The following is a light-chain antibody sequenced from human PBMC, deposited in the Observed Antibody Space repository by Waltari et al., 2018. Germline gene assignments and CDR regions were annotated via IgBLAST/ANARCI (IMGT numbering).Light chain of an antibody. CDR3: QQGNSYPYS. Sequence: IQMSQSPSSLSASVGDRVTITCRASQGISSYLNWYQQKPGKAPKLLIYYANSLASGVPSRFSCSGSGTEFTLTISSLQPEDFATYYCQQGNSYPYSFGQGTKVEIK. J-gene: IGKJ2*03. V-gene: IGKV1-13*02. CDR2: YAN. CDR1: QGISSY.